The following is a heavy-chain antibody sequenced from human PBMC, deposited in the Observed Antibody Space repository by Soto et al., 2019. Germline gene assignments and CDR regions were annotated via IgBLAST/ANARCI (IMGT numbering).Heavy chain of an antibody. D-gene: IGHD6-13*01. CDR2: IDPSDSYT. CDR1: GYSFTSYW. CDR3: ARSLTGYSSSSRPLGYGMDV. J-gene: IGHJ6*02. Sequence: EVQLVQSGAEVKKPGESLRISCKGSGYSFTSYWISWVRQMPGKGLEWMGRIDPSDSYTNYSPSFQGHVTISADKSISTAYLQWSSLKASDTAMYYCARSLTGYSSSSRPLGYGMDVWGQGTTVTVSS. V-gene: IGHV5-10-1*03.